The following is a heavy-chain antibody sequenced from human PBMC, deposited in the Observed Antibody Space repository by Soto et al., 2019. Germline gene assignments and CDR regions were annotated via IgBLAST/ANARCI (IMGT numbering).Heavy chain of an antibody. CDR1: GGTFSNYA. D-gene: IGHD2-2*01. CDR3: ERVVILVPTASTHYYYHMDV. Sequence: QVQLVQSGAEVRKPGSSVTVSCKASGGTFSNYAISWVRQAPGQGLEWMGGIIPIVGTGSYAQKFQGRVTITADEPTTTAYMELSSLRVEDTAVSYCERVVILVPTASTHYYYHMDVWGPGTTVTVSS. J-gene: IGHJ6*02. CDR2: IIPIVGTG. V-gene: IGHV1-69*01.